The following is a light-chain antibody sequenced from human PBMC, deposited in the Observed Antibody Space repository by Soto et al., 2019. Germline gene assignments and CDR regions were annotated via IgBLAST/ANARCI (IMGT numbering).Light chain of an antibody. CDR3: HQRSNWPLT. CDR2: DTS. CDR1: QSVSSY. V-gene: IGKV3-11*01. J-gene: IGKJ4*01. Sequence: ETVLTQSPATLSLSPGERATLSCRASQSVSSYLAWYQQKPGQAPRLLIYDTSNRATGVPARFSGSGSGTDFTLTISRLEPEDFAVYYCHQRSNWPLTFGGGTKVEIK.